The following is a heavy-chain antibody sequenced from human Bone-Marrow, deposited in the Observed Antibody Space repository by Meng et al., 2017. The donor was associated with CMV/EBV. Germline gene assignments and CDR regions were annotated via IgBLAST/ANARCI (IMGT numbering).Heavy chain of an antibody. CDR2: ISAYNGNT. CDR1: GYTFTSYG. CDR3: ARDPPPSYYNDNSGYSN. D-gene: IGHD3-22*01. V-gene: IGHV1-18*01. Sequence: ASVKVSCKASGYTFTSYGISWVRQAPGQGLEWMGWISAYNGNTNYAQKLQGRVTMTTDTSTSTAYLELRSLRSDDTAVYYCARDPPPSYYNDNSGYSNWGQGTLVTVSS. J-gene: IGHJ4*02.